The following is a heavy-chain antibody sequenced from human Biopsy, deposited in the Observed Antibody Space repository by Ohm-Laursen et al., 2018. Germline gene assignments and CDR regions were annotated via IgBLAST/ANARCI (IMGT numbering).Heavy chain of an antibody. CDR3: ARVAGGYAYYYGMDV. V-gene: IGHV4-31*03. CDR2: MSYSGDA. CDR1: GDPMSSGIHY. Sequence: TLSLTCSVSGDPMSSGIHYWSWIRQHPGKGLEWLGYMSYSGDAHYNPSLKSRITISIDRSTNEFSLTLSSVTAADTAVYYCARVAGGYAYYYGMDVWGQGTTVIVSS. D-gene: IGHD5-12*01. J-gene: IGHJ6*02.